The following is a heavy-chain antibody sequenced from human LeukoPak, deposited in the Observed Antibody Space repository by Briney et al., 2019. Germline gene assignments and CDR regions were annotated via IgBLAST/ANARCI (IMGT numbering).Heavy chain of an antibody. D-gene: IGHD6-19*01. CDR2: ISGSGGST. V-gene: IGHV3-23*01. Sequence: GGSLRLSCAASGFTFSSYAMSWVRQAPGKGLEWVSAISGSGGSTYYADSVKGRFTISRDNSKNTLYLQMNSLRGEETAVYYCARPPSPAVAGLYYYYYVDVWGKGTTVTISS. CDR1: GFTFSSYA. J-gene: IGHJ6*03. CDR3: ARPPSPAVAGLYYYYYVDV.